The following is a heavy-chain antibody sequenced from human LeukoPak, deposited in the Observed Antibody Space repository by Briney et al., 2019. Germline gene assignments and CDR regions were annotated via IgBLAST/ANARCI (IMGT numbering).Heavy chain of an antibody. D-gene: IGHD6-19*01. J-gene: IGHJ4*02. CDR1: GFTFSGYA. CDR2: ISGSGGST. V-gene: IGHV3-23*01. Sequence: GGSLRLSCAASGFTFSGYAMSWVRQAPGKGLEWVSAISGSGGSTYYADSVKGRFTISRDNSKNTLYLQMNSLRAEDTAVYYCAKEGGYSSGWYGSFDYWGQGTLVTVSS. CDR3: AKEGGYSSGWYGSFDY.